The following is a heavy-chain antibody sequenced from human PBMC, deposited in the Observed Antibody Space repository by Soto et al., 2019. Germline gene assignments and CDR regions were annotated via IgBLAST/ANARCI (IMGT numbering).Heavy chain of an antibody. CDR3: ARAGGELRQYYYGMDV. CDR1: GFTFSSYA. CDR2: ISYGGSNK. J-gene: IGHJ6*02. V-gene: IGHV3-30-3*01. D-gene: IGHD1-7*01. Sequence: PGGSLRLSCAASGFTFSSYAMHWVRQAPGKGLEWVAVISYGGSNKYYADSVKGRFTISRDNSKNTLYLQMNSLRAEDTAVYYCARAGGELRQYYYGMDVWGQGTTVTVSS.